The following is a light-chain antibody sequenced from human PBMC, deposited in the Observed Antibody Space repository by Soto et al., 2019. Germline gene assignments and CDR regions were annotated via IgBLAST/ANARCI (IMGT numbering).Light chain of an antibody. CDR2: GAS. CDR1: QSVDNF. V-gene: IGKV1-39*01. Sequence: DLQMTQSPSSLSASVGDRVTITCRASQSVDNFLNWYQQKPGKAPKLLIYGASSLQSGVPSRFSGSGSGTDFTLSISSLQPADLGTYYCQQSYSTWTFGQGTKVEIK. CDR3: QQSYSTWT. J-gene: IGKJ1*01.